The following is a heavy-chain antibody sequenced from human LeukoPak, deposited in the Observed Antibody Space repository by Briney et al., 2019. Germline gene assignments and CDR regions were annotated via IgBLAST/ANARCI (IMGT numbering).Heavy chain of an antibody. V-gene: IGHV3-33*01. CDR3: ARAGGRTVLDAFDI. Sequence: GGSLRLSCAVSGFPFSSYGMHWVRQAPGKGLEWLTIIWNDGSKKYYADSVKGQFTISRDNSKSTLFLQMDSLRVEDTAVYFCARAGGRTVLDAFDIWGQGTMVIVSS. CDR2: IWNDGSKK. J-gene: IGHJ3*02. CDR1: GFPFSSYG. D-gene: IGHD4-17*01.